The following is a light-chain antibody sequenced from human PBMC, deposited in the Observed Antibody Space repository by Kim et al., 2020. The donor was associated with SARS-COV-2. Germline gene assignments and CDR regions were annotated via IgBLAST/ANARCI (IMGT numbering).Light chain of an antibody. CDR3: QQYNSAWT. CDR2: DAS. J-gene: IGKJ1*01. V-gene: IGKV1-5*01. Sequence: DIQMTQSPSTLSASVGDRVTITCRASQSISSWLAWYQQKPGKAPKVLIYDASSLERGVPSRFSGSGSGTEFTLTISSLQPDDSATYYCQQYNSAWTFGQGTKVDIK. CDR1: QSISSW.